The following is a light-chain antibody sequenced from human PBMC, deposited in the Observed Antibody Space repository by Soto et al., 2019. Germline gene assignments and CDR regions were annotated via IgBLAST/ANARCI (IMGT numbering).Light chain of an antibody. CDR1: QSVSSY. CDR3: QQYGGSPRT. CDR2: DAS. V-gene: IGKV3-20*01. J-gene: IGKJ1*01. Sequence: ESMLKQALATVPLSPGERATLSCRASQSVSSYLAWYQQKRGQAPRLLIHDASSRATGIPDRFSGSGSGTDFTLTISRLEPEDFAVYYCQQYGGSPRTFGQGTKVDI.